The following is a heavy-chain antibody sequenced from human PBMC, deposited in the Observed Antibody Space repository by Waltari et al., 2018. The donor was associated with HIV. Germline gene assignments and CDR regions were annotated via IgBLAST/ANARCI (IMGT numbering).Heavy chain of an antibody. V-gene: IGHV3-9*01. CDR1: GFRFDDYA. J-gene: IGHJ4*02. CDR3: VKDTGTVTPFYFDY. Sequence: EVKLVESGGGLVQPGRSLRLSCAASGFRFDDYAMHWVRQAPGKGLEWGSGISWNSGRVGYVESVKGRFTISRDNAKNSLYLQMNSLRTEDTALYYCVKDTGTVTPFYFDYWGRGAPVTVTS. D-gene: IGHD6-13*01. CDR2: ISWNSGRV.